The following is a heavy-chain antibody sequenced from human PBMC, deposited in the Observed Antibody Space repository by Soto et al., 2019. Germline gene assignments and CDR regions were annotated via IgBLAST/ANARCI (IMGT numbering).Heavy chain of an antibody. CDR1: GGIFSTYA. V-gene: IGHV1-69*01. Sequence: QVQLVQSGAEVKKPGSSVKVSCKASGGIFSTYAISWWRQAPGQGLEWMGGIIPIFGTPHYAQRFQGRVTITADESTSTAYMELSRLRSEDTAVYYCARDRDDYGSGNYYNRIDFWGQGTLVTVSS. CDR2: IIPIFGTP. J-gene: IGHJ4*02. D-gene: IGHD3-10*01. CDR3: ARDRDDYGSGNYYNRIDF.